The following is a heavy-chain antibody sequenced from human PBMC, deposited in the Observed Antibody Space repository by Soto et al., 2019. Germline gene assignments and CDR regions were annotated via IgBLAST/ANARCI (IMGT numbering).Heavy chain of an antibody. J-gene: IGHJ6*03. CDR1: GGTFSSYT. V-gene: IGHV1-69*02. D-gene: IGHD2-2*01. CDR2: IIPILGIA. Sequence: QVQLVQSGAEVKKPGSSVKVSCKASGGTFSSYTISWVRQAPGQGLEWMGRIIPILGIANYAQKFQGRVTIIADKSTSTAYMELSSLRSEDTAVYYCASDVWSPENYYMDVWGKGTTVTVSS. CDR3: ASDVWSPENYYMDV.